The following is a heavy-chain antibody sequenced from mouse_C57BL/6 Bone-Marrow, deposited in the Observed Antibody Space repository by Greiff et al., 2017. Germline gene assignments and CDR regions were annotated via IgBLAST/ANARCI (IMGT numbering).Heavy chain of an antibody. D-gene: IGHD2-4*01. Sequence: VHLVESGAELVRPGASVTLSCKASGYTFTDYEMHWVKQTPVHGLEWIGAIDPETGGTAYNQKFKGKAILTADKSSSTAYMELRSLTSEDSAVYYFTMITRYFDVWGTGTTVTVSS. CDR3: TMITRYFDV. CDR1: GYTFTDYE. CDR2: IDPETGGT. V-gene: IGHV1-15*01. J-gene: IGHJ1*03.